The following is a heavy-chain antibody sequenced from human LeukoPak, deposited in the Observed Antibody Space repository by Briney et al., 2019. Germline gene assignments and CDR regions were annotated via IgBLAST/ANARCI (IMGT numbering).Heavy chain of an antibody. CDR3: ARDSHYDILTGYPSGAFDI. J-gene: IGHJ3*02. CDR1: GYTFTGYY. CDR2: INPNSGGT. Sequence: EASVKVSCKASGYTFTGYYMHWVRQAPGQGLEWMGWINPNSGGTNYAQKFQGWVTMTRDTSISTAYMELSRLRSDDTAVYYCARDSHYDILTGYPSGAFDIWGQGTMVTVSS. V-gene: IGHV1-2*04. D-gene: IGHD3-9*01.